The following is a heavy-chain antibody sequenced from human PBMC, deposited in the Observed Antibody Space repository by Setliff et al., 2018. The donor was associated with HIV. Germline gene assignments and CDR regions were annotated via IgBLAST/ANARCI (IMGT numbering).Heavy chain of an antibody. CDR2: IWDDGSEK. Sequence: QPGGSLRLSCAASGFTFSTYGMHWVRQAPGKGLEWVAVIWDDGSEKYYADSVKGRFTISRDNSKNTLFLQMNSLRAEDSAMYYCARDRVELLWFGDLNYMDVWGKGTTVTVSS. CDR3: ARDRVELLWFGDLNYMDV. V-gene: IGHV3-33*01. CDR1: GFTFSTYG. J-gene: IGHJ6*03. D-gene: IGHD3-10*01.